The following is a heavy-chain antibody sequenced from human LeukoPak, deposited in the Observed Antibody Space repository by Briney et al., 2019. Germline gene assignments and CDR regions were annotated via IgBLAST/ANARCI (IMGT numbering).Heavy chain of an antibody. D-gene: IGHD3-3*01. Sequence: SETLSLTCTLSGRSISSSSYYWGWIRQPPGKGLEWIGSIYYSGSTYYNPSLKSRVTISVDTSKNQFSLKLSSVTAADTAVYYCARSAAYYDFWSGISFDPWGQGTLVTVSS. V-gene: IGHV4-39*01. J-gene: IGHJ5*02. CDR1: GRSISSSSYY. CDR2: IYYSGST. CDR3: ARSAAYYDFWSGISFDP.